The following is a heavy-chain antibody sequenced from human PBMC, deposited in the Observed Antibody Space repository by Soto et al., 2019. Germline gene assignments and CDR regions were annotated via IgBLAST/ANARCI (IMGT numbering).Heavy chain of an antibody. D-gene: IGHD3-10*01. CDR2: IYYSGST. V-gene: IGHV4-59*01. J-gene: IGHJ4*02. Sequence: SSETLSLTCTVSGGSISSYYWSWIRQPPGKGLEWIGYIYYSGSTNYNPSLKSRVTISVDTSKNQFSLKLSSVTAADTAVYYCARSWGFALDYWGQGTLVTVSS. CDR3: ARSWGFALDY. CDR1: GGSISSYY.